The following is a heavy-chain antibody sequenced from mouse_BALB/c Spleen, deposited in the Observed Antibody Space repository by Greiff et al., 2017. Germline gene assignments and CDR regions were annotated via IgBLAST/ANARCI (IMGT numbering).Heavy chain of an antibody. CDR2: IDPANGNT. CDR3: ARNSDYAMDY. CDR1: GFNIKDTY. J-gene: IGHJ4*01. V-gene: IGHV14-3*02. Sequence: VQLQQSGAELVKPGASVKLSCTASGFNIKDTYMHWVKQRPEQGLEWIGRIDPANGNTKYDPKFQGKATITADTSSNTAYLQLSSLTSEDTAVYFCARNSDYAMDYWGQGTSVTVSS. D-gene: IGHD3-1*01.